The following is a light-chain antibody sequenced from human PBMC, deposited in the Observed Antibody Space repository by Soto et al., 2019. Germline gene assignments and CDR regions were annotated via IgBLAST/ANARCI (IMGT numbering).Light chain of an antibody. CDR3: SSYTSSSTLV. J-gene: IGLJ2*01. CDR1: SSDIGGYNY. V-gene: IGLV2-14*01. CDR2: DVS. Sequence: QSALTQPASVSGSPGQSITIPCTGSSSDIGGYNYVSWYQQHPGKAPKLMIYDVSNRPSGVSNRFSGSKSGNTAYLTISGLQAEEEADYYCSSYTSSSTLVFGGGTKLTVL.